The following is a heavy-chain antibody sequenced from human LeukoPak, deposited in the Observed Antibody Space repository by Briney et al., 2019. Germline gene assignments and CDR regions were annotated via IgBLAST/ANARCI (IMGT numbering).Heavy chain of an antibody. CDR3: ASSYRSTWYPIDY. D-gene: IGHD6-13*01. CDR2: IAYDGSYK. Sequence: GRSLRLSCAASRFTISNYAMHWVRQAPGKGLEWLAVIAYDGSYKNYAVSVKGRFTISRDISMNTLSLQMNSLRADDTAVYFCASSYRSTWYPIDYWGQGTLVTVSS. CDR1: RFTISNYA. J-gene: IGHJ4*02. V-gene: IGHV3-30*04.